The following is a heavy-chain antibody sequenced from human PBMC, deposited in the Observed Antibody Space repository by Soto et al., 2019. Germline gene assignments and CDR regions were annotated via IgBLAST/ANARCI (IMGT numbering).Heavy chain of an antibody. J-gene: IGHJ5*02. CDR3: ASLLRGWFDP. Sequence: KPAETLSLTCAVSGGSITSAKCLTVVREPPGGGLEWIGEISHSGITNYKASLKSRVTMSVDKTKNDVSLKLTSVTAADPAVYYCASLLRGWFDPWGQGTPVTVSS. V-gene: IGHV4-4*02. CDR1: GGSITSAKC. CDR2: ISHSGIT.